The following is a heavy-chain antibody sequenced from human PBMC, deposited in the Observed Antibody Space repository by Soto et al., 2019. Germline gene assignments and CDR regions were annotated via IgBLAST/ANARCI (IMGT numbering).Heavy chain of an antibody. Sequence: GGSLRLSCAASGFTFNNYGMHWVRQAPGKGLEWVAVISYDGSNKYYADSVKGRFTISRDNSKNTLNLQMNSLRDEDTAVYYCVKDRDILGHCNNDVCYPFDYWGQGTLVTVSS. CDR1: GFTFNNYG. V-gene: IGHV3-30*18. CDR3: VKDRDILGHCNNDVCYPFDY. CDR2: ISYDGSNK. D-gene: IGHD2-8*01. J-gene: IGHJ4*02.